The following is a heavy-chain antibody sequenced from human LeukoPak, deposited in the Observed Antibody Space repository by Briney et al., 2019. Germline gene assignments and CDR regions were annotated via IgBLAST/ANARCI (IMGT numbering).Heavy chain of an antibody. D-gene: IGHD3-10*01. J-gene: IGHJ6*02. CDR3: ARDMVLPRRATTNYYYYYGMDV. CDR1: GGSISSGDYY. CDR2: IYYSGST. Sequence: SETLSLTCTVSGGSISSGDYYWSWIRQHPGKGLEWIGYIYYSGSTYYNPSLKSRVTISVDTSKNQFSLKLSSVTAADTAVYYCARDMVLPRRATTNYYYYYGMDVWGQGTTVTVSS. V-gene: IGHV4-31*03.